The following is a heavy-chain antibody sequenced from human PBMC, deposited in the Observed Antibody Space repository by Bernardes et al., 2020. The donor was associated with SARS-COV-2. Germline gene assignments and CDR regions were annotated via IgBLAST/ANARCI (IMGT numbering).Heavy chain of an antibody. Sequence: GGSLRLPCAASGFTVSDSYMTWVRQAPGKGLEWVSVIYRGGNTYYADSVRGRFTISRDSSKNTLYLQMNSLRGEDTAVYYCARRRAGGWDLDYWGQGTLVTVSS. V-gene: IGHV3-66*02. CDR1: GFTVSDSY. D-gene: IGHD6-19*01. J-gene: IGHJ4*02. CDR3: ARRRAGGWDLDY. CDR2: IYRGGNT.